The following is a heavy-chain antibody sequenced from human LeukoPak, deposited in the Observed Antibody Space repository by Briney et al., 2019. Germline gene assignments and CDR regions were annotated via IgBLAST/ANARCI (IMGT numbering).Heavy chain of an antibody. D-gene: IGHD2-15*01. J-gene: IGHJ4*02. CDR3: ARAVGPYDY. CDR1: GFTFSSYW. Sequence: GGSLRLSCAASGFTFSSYWMSWVRQAPGKGLEWVANIKQDGSEKYYVDSVKGRFTISRDNSKNTLFLQMNSLTAEDTAVYYCARAVGPYDYWGQGTLVTVSS. V-gene: IGHV3-7*01. CDR2: IKQDGSEK.